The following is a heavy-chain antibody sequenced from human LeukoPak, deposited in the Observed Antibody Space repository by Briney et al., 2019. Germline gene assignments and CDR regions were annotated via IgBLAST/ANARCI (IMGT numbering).Heavy chain of an antibody. Sequence: GASVKVSCKASGYTFTSYDINWVRQATGQGLEWMGWMNPNSGNTGYAQKFQGRVTITRNTSICTAYMELSSLRSEDTAVYYCARGPVYYSRMYYMDVWGQGTLVTVSS. CDR1: GYTFTSYD. CDR2: MNPNSGNT. D-gene: IGHD3-10*01. CDR3: ARGPVYYSRMYYMDV. J-gene: IGHJ4*02. V-gene: IGHV1-8*01.